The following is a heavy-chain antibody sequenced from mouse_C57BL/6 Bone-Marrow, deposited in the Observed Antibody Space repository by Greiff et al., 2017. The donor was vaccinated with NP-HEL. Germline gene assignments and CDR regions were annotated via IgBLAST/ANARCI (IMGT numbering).Heavy chain of an antibody. D-gene: IGHD1-1*01. V-gene: IGHV1-58*01. CDR3: ARTYYFGSSYYLDY. CDR2: IYIGNGYT. CDR1: GYTFTSYG. Sequence: EVQRVESGAELVRPGSSVKMSCKTSGYTFTSYGINWVKQRPGQGLEWIGYIYIGNGYTEYNEKFKGKATLTSDTSSSTAYMQLSSLTSEDSAIYFCARTYYFGSSYYLDYWGQGTTLTVSS. J-gene: IGHJ2*01.